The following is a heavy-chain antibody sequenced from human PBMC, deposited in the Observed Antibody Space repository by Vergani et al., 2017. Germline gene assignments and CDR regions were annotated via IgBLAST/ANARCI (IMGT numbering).Heavy chain of an antibody. CDR2: IFYSGTT. CDR3: ARGAWWWLRQNDS. V-gene: IGHV4-31*11. D-gene: IGHD2-15*01. J-gene: IGHJ4*02. Sequence: QVKLQESGPGVVKPSQTLSLTCAVSGGSIRSGDHCWTWIRQRPGKGLEWIGYIFYSGTTYDNPSLRSRLTISVDTSQNQFSLKLRSVTAADTAVYYCARGAWWWLRQNDSWGQGTLVTVSS. CDR1: GGSIRSGDHC.